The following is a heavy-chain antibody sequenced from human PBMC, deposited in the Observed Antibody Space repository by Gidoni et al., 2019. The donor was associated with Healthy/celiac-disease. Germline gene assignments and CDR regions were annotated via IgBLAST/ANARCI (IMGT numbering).Heavy chain of an antibody. D-gene: IGHD6-13*01. J-gene: IGHJ3*02. Sequence: QVQLVQSGAEVKKPGASVKVSCKASGYTFTGYYMHWLRQAPGQGLEWMGWINPNSGGTNYAQKFQGWVTMTRDTSISTAYMELSRLRSDDTAVYYCARDRRMLGIAAAGDRGHDAFDIWGQGTMVTVSS. CDR3: ARDRRMLGIAAAGDRGHDAFDI. V-gene: IGHV1-2*04. CDR2: INPNSGGT. CDR1: GYTFTGYY.